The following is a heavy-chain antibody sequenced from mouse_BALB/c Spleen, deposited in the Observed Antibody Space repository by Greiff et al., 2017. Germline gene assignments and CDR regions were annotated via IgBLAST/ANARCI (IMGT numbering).Heavy chain of an antibody. V-gene: IGHV5-6*01. CDR1: GFTFSSYG. CDR3: ARHGGYDSFAY. Sequence: EVMLVESGGDLVNPGGSLKLSCAASGFTFSSYGMSWVRQTPDKRLEWVATISSGGSYTYYPDSVKGRFTISRDNAKNTLYLQMSSLKSEDTAMYYCARHGGYDSFAYWGQGTLVTVSA. D-gene: IGHD2-2*01. CDR2: ISSGGSYT. J-gene: IGHJ3*01.